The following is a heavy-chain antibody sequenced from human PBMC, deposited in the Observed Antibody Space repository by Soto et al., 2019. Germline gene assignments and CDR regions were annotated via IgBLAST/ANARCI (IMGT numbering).Heavy chain of an antibody. CDR1: GFSISSGFY. CDR3: ARGMNPRDY. CDR2: IYHSGTT. J-gene: IGHJ4*02. V-gene: IGHV4-38-2*02. Sequence: PSETLSLTCNVSGFSISSGFYWGWVRQPPGKGLEWIGAIYHSGTTYFNPSLKSRVTMEIDTSKNQFSLSLASVAAADTAMYYCARGMNPRDYWGQGTLVTVSS. D-gene: IGHD6-13*01.